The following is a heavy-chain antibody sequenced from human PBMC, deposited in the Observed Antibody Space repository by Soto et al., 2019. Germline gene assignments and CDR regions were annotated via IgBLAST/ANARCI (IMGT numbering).Heavy chain of an antibody. D-gene: IGHD5-18*01. J-gene: IGHJ4*02. CDR1: GGSISSYY. Sequence: PSETLSLTRTVSGGSISSYYWSWIRQPPGKGLEWIGYIYYNGNTNYNPSLRSRVTISVDTSKNQFSLKVTSVAAADTAVYYCARNVDTARAYYFDYWGQGTLVTVSS. CDR3: ARNVDTARAYYFDY. V-gene: IGHV4-59*01. CDR2: IYYNGNT.